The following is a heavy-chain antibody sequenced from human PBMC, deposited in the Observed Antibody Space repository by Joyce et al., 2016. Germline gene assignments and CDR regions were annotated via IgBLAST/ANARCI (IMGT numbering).Heavy chain of an antibody. Sequence: QLQLQESGPGLVKPSETLSLTCTVSNDSISSPNYYWGWVRQPPGMGLEWIGNIYYSGSTYYKPSLKSRVTISVDTSKNQFSLKLSSVTPADTAVYFCVRGDLRDGYTLDYWGQGTLVTVSS. V-gene: IGHV4-39*07. CDR1: NDSISSPNYY. CDR2: IYYSGST. D-gene: IGHD5-24*01. CDR3: VRGDLRDGYTLDY. J-gene: IGHJ4*02.